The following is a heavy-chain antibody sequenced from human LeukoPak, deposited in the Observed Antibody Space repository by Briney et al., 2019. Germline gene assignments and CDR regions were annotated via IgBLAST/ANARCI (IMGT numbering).Heavy chain of an antibody. Sequence: GGSLRLSCAASGFTFSSYAMHWVRQAPGKGLEWVAVISYDGSNKYYADSVKGRFTISRDNSKNTLYLQMNSLRAEDTAVYYCARDLSYTGSYDFDYWGQGTLVTVSS. V-gene: IGHV3-30-3*01. D-gene: IGHD1-26*01. J-gene: IGHJ4*02. CDR3: ARDLSYTGSYDFDY. CDR1: GFTFSSYA. CDR2: ISYDGSNK.